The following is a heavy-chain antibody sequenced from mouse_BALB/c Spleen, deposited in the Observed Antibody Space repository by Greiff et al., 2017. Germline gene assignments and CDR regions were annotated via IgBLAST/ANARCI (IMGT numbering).Heavy chain of an antibody. D-gene: IGHD6-1*01. J-gene: IGHJ4*01. CDR1: GFTFSSFG. CDR2: ISSGSSTI. V-gene: IGHV5-17*02. CDR3: AINQPEGAMDY. Sequence: EVMLVESGGGLVQPGGSRKLSCAASGFTFSSFGMHWVRQAPEKGLEWVAYISSGSSTIYYADTVKGRFTISRDNPKNTLFLQMTSLRSEDTAMYYCAINQPEGAMDYWGQGTSVTVSS.